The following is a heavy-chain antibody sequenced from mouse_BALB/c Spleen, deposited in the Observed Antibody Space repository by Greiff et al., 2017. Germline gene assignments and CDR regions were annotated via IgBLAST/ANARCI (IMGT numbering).Heavy chain of an antibody. D-gene: IGHD1-1*01. CDR3: ARSGYYGSSYGYIDV. CDR1: GYTFTSYW. V-gene: IGHV1S81*02. CDR2: INPSNGRT. Sequence: QVQLQQPGAELVKPGASVKLSCKASGYTFTSYWMHWVKQRPGQGLEWIGEINPSNGRTNYNEKFKSKATLTVDKSSSTAYMQLSSLTSEDSAVYYCARSGYYGSSYGYIDVWGAGTTVTVSS. J-gene: IGHJ1*01.